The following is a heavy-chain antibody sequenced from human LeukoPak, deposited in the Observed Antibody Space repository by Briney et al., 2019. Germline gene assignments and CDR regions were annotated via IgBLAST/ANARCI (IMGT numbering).Heavy chain of an antibody. CDR1: GGSITTYF. Sequence: SETLSLTCTVSGGSITTYFWSWIRQPPGKGLEWIGYIYYSGSTNYNPSLKSRVTISVDTSKNQFSLKLSSVTAADTAVYYCARDLVQQLGHYYYYYVDVWGKGTTVTVSS. CDR3: ARDLVQQLGHYYYYYVDV. J-gene: IGHJ6*03. D-gene: IGHD6-13*01. CDR2: IYYSGST. V-gene: IGHV4-59*01.